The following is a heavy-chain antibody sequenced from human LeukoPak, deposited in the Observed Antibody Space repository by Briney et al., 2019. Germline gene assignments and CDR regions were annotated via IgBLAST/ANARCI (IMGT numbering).Heavy chain of an antibody. CDR3: AKDGPIDSSGYADY. CDR1: GFTFSSYG. J-gene: IGHJ4*02. D-gene: IGHD3-22*01. Sequence: GGSLRPSCAASGFTFSSYGMHWVRQAPGKGLEWVAVIWYGGSNKYYADSVKGRFTISRDNSKNTLYLQMNSLRAEDTAVYYCAKDGPIDSSGYADYWGQGTLVTVSS. V-gene: IGHV3-33*06. CDR2: IWYGGSNK.